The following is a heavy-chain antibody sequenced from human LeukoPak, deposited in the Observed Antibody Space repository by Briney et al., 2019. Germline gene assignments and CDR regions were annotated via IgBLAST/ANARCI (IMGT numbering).Heavy chain of an antibody. Sequence: GGSLRLSCAASGFSFSDYTMHWVRQAPGKGLEWVAFISNDGNNKYSADAVKGRFTISRDNSKNTLFLEMSSLRPEDTAVYYCARPGHGNYGPVGYWGQGTLVTVSS. J-gene: IGHJ4*02. CDR3: ARPGHGNYGPVGY. D-gene: IGHD3-22*01. CDR1: GFSFSDYT. V-gene: IGHV3-30*04. CDR2: ISNDGNNK.